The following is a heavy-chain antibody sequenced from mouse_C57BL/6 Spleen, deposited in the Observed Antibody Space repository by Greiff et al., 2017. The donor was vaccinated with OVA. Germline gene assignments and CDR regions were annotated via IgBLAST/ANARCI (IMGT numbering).Heavy chain of an antibody. Sequence: VQLQQSGPELVKPGASVKISCKASGYSFKSSYIHWVKQRPGQGLEWIGWIYPGSGNTKYAEKFKGKATLAADTSSSTAYMQLSSLTSEDSAVYYGARCDYDYDGAYFDDWGQGTTLTVSS. J-gene: IGHJ2*01. CDR2: IYPGSGNT. CDR3: ARCDYDYDGAYFDD. V-gene: IGHV1-66*01. CDR1: GYSFKSSY. D-gene: IGHD2-4*01.